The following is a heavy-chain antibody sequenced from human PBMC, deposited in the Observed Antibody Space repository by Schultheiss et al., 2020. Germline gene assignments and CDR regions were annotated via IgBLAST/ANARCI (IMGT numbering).Heavy chain of an antibody. CDR3: ARDYGEAATNDAFDI. J-gene: IGHJ3*02. Sequence: SETLSLTCTVAGGSISSYYWSWIRQPPGKGLEWIGYIYYSGSTNYNPSLKSRVTISVDTSKNQFSLKLSSVTAADTAVYYCARDYGEAATNDAFDIWGQGLLVTVSS. V-gene: IGHV4-59*01. D-gene: IGHD2-15*01. CDR1: GGSISSYY. CDR2: IYYSGST.